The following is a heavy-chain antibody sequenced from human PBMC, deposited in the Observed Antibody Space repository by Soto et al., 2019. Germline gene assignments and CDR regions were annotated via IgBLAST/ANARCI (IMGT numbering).Heavy chain of an antibody. CDR2: IYSGGST. J-gene: IGHJ6*02. CDR1: GFTVSSNY. CDR3: TTDLSLGYCSGGSCYSGYYYYYGMDV. V-gene: IGHV3-53*01. Sequence: GGSLRLSCAASGFTVSSNYMSWVRQAPGQGLEWVSVIYSGGSTYYADSVKGRFTISRDDSKNTLYLQMNSLRAEDTAVYYCTTDLSLGYCSGGSCYSGYYYYYGMDVWGQGT. D-gene: IGHD2-15*01.